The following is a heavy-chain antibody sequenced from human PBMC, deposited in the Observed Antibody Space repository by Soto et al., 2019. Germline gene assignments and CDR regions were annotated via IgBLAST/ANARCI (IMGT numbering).Heavy chain of an antibody. D-gene: IGHD3-10*01. J-gene: IGHJ4*02. CDR1: GFTFRRYA. V-gene: IGHV3-30*04. CDR3: ARSRSGAVADSFDF. Sequence: GGSLRLSCAASGFTFRRYAIHWVRQAPGKGLEWVAVISRDGSNKYYVDSVKGRFTISRDNSKDTVYLQMNSLRDEDSAMFFCARSRSGAVADSFDFWGQGTLVTVSS. CDR2: ISRDGSNK.